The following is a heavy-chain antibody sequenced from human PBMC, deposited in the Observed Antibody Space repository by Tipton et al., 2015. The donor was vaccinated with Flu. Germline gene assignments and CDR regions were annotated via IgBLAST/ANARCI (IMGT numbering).Heavy chain of an antibody. D-gene: IGHD2-2*01. J-gene: IGHJ4*02. CDR3: ARDLGYCSSTSCYAYFDY. V-gene: IGHV1-69*01. CDR1: GGTFSSYA. Sequence: QSGAEVKKPGSSVKVSCKASGGTFSSYAISWVRQAPGQGLEWMGGIIPIFGTANYAQKFQGRVTITADESTSTAYMELSSLRSEDTAVYYCARDLGYCSSTSCYAYFDYWGQGTLVTVSS. CDR2: IIPIFGTA.